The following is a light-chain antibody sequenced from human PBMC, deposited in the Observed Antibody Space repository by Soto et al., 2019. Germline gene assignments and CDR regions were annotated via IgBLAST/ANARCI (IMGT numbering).Light chain of an antibody. CDR3: QQYGSSTWT. V-gene: IGKV3-20*01. CDR1: QSVSSSY. Sequence: EIVLTQSPGTLSLSPGERATLSCRASQSVSSSYLAWYQKKAGQAPRLLIYGASSRATGIPDRFSGSGSGTDFNLTISRLETEDFAVYDCQQYGSSTWTFGQGTKGDIK. J-gene: IGKJ1*01. CDR2: GAS.